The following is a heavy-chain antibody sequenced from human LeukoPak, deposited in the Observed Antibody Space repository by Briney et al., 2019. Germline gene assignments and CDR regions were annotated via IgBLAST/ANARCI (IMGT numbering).Heavy chain of an antibody. D-gene: IGHD2-2*01. CDR2: IYHSGST. Sequence: SETLSLTCTVSGYSISSGYYWGWIGQPPGKGLEWIGTIYHSGSTYYNPSLKSRVTISVDTSKNQFSLKLTSVTAADTAVYYCARVRGYCSSTICYRYYFDYWGQGTLVTVSS. CDR3: ARVRGYCSSTICYRYYFDY. J-gene: IGHJ4*02. CDR1: GYSISSGYY. V-gene: IGHV4-38-2*02.